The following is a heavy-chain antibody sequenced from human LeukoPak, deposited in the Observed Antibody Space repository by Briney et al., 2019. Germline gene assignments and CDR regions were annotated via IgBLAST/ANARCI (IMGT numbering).Heavy chain of an antibody. CDR2: ISGSGGST. CDR1: GFTFSSYA. V-gene: IGHV3-23*01. Sequence: GGSLRLSCAASGFTFSSYAMSWVRQAPGKGLEWVSAISGSGGSTYYADSVKGRFTISRDNSKNTLYLQMNSLRAEDTAVYYCAKLYYDILTGLRPFDPWGQGTLVTVSS. D-gene: IGHD3-9*01. CDR3: AKLYYDILTGLRPFDP. J-gene: IGHJ5*02.